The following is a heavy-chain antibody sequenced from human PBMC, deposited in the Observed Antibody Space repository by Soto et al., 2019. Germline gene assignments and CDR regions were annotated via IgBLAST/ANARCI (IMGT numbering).Heavy chain of an antibody. CDR3: ARVKTSGYHNWFDP. Sequence: GASVKVSCKASGYTFTSYGISWVRQAPGQGLEWMGWISAYNGNTNYAQKLQGRVTMTTDTSASTAYMELRSLRSDDTAVYYCARVKTSGYHNWFDPWGQGTLVTVSS. D-gene: IGHD3-22*01. CDR1: GYTFTSYG. V-gene: IGHV1-18*01. J-gene: IGHJ5*02. CDR2: ISAYNGNT.